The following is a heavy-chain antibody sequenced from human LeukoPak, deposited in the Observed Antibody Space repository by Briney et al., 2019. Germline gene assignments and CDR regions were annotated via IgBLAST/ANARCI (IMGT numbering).Heavy chain of an antibody. CDR3: ARDTLSSSWIGDLDY. Sequence: GGSPRLSCAASGFTFSSYAMHWVRQAPGKGLEWVAVISYDGSNKYYADSVKGRFTNSRDNSKNTLYLQMNSLRAEDTAVYYCARDTLSSSWIGDLDYWGQGTLVTVSS. D-gene: IGHD6-13*01. CDR2: ISYDGSNK. V-gene: IGHV3-30-3*01. J-gene: IGHJ4*02. CDR1: GFTFSSYA.